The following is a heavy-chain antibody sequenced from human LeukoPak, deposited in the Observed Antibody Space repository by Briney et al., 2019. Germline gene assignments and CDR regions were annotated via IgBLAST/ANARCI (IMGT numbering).Heavy chain of an antibody. CDR3: ARDPARITILEHQGYREDY. D-gene: IGHD3-3*01. V-gene: IGHV4-34*01. CDR2: INHSGST. J-gene: IGHJ4*02. Sequence: SETLSLTCAVYGGSFSGYYWSWIRQPPGKGLEWIGEINHSGSTNYNPSLKSRVTISVDTSKNQFSLKLSSVTAADTAVYYCARDPARITILEHQGYREDYWGQGTLVTVSS. CDR1: GGSFSGYY.